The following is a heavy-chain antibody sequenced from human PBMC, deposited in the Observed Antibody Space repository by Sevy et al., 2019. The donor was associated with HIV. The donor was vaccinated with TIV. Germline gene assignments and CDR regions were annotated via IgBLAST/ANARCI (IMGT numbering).Heavy chain of an antibody. V-gene: IGHV3-7*01. J-gene: IGHJ4*02. D-gene: IGHD5-12*01. CDR1: GFTFSSYW. CDR2: IKQDGSEK. CDR3: ARLRWGYDSPGTY. Sequence: GGSLRLSCAASGFTFSSYWMSRVRQAPGKGLEWVANIKQDGSEKYYVDSVKGRFTISRDNAKNSLYLQMNSLRAEDTAVYYCARLRWGYDSPGTYWGQGTLVTVSS.